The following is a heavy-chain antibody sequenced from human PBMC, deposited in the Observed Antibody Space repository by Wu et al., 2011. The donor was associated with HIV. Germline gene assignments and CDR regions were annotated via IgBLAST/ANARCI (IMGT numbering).Heavy chain of an antibody. J-gene: IGHJ1*01. CDR2: INPNTGGT. Sequence: QVQLVQSGAEVKKPGASVKVSCETSGYTFTGYYIHWVRQAPGQGLEWMGWINPNTGGTNYARKFQDRVTMTGDTSISTAYMELSRLRSDDTAVYYCARPYCSGGSCYFEYFQHWGQGTLVTVSS. V-gene: IGHV1-2*02. CDR3: ARPYCSGGSCYFEYFQH. D-gene: IGHD2-15*01. CDR1: GYTFTGYY.